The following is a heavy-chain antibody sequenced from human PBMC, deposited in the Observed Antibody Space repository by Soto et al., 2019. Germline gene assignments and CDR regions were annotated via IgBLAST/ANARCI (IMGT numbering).Heavy chain of an antibody. CDR2: ISSSGSTI. J-gene: IGHJ6*02. D-gene: IGHD6-19*01. CDR3: ARADSSGWYPRGQMGGMDV. V-gene: IGHV3-48*03. Sequence: GGSLRLSCAASGFTFSSYEMNWVRQAPGKGLEWVSYISSSGSTIYYADSVKGRFTISRDNAKNSLYLQMNSLRAEDTAVYYCARADSSGWYPRGQMGGMDVWGQGTTVTVSS. CDR1: GFTFSSYE.